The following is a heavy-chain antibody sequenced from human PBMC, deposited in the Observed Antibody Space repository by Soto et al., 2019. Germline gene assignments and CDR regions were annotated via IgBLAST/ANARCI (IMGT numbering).Heavy chain of an antibody. Sequence: GASVKVSCKASGGTFSSYAISWVRQAPGQGLEWMGGIIPIFGTANYAQKFQGRVTITADESTSTAYMELSSLRSEDTAVYYCARDEPRGAPRVVPAAILYYGMDVWGQGTTVTVSS. CDR3: ARDEPRGAPRVVPAAILYYGMDV. V-gene: IGHV1-69*13. D-gene: IGHD2-2*01. CDR2: IIPIFGTA. CDR1: GGTFSSYA. J-gene: IGHJ6*02.